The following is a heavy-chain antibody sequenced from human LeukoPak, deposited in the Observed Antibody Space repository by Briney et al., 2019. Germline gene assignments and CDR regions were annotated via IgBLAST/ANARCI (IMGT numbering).Heavy chain of an antibody. D-gene: IGHD3-22*01. V-gene: IGHV4-59*01. CDR2: IYYSGST. CDR3: ARPLLTYYYDNSGYNDY. Sequence: SETLSLTCTVSGGSISSYYWSWIRQPPGKGLEWIGYIYYSGSTNYNPSLKSRVTISVDTSKNQFSLKLSSVTAADTAVYYCARPLLTYYYDNSGYNDYWGQGTLVTVSS. J-gene: IGHJ4*02. CDR1: GGSISSYY.